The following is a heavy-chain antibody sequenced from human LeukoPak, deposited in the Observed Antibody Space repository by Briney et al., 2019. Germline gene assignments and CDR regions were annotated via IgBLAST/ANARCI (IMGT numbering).Heavy chain of an antibody. J-gene: IGHJ5*02. V-gene: IGHV3-21*04. CDR2: ISSSSSYI. CDR3: ARAMGPYGAAPNWFDP. D-gene: IGHD4-17*01. CDR1: GFTFSSYS. Sequence: PGGSLRLSCAASGFTFSSYSMNWVRQAPGKGLEWVSSISSSSSYIYYADSVKGRFTISRDNSKNTLYLQMNSLRAEDTAVYYCARAMGPYGAAPNWFDPWGQGTLVTVSS.